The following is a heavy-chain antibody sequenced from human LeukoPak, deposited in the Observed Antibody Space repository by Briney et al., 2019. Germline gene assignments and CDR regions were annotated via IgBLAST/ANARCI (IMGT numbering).Heavy chain of an antibody. J-gene: IGHJ4*02. Sequence: SETLSLTCTVSGGSISISSYYWGWIRQPPGKGQEWIGSIYYSGSTYYNPSLKSRVTISVDTSKNQFSLKLSSVTAADTAVYYCARHRAGYSSGWYPSFDYWGQGTLVTVSS. V-gene: IGHV4-39*01. CDR1: GGSISISSYY. CDR3: ARHRAGYSSGWYPSFDY. CDR2: IYYSGST. D-gene: IGHD6-19*01.